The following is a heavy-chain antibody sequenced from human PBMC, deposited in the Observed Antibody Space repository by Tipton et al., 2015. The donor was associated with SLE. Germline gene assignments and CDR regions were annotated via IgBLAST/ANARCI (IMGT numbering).Heavy chain of an antibody. CDR3: VKWLSINGWFADH. CDR2: ISPDGVPT. CDR1: GFTFSSRA. J-gene: IGHJ4*02. D-gene: IGHD3-10*01. V-gene: IGHV3-23*01. Sequence: SLRLSCAASGFTFSSRAMSWVRQAPGKGLQWVSTISPDGVPTYYADFVQGRFSIPRDNLRDTLFLQMNGLRAEDTAIYYCVKWLSINGWFADHWSQGALVTVSS.